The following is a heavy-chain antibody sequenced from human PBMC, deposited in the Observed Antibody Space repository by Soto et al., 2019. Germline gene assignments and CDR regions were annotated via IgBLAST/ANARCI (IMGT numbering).Heavy chain of an antibody. CDR1: GFTFSSYA. Sequence: TGGSLRLSCAASGFTFSSYAMYWVRQAPGKGLEWVAVISDDGNIKYYTDSVRGRFTISRDNSKNTLYLQMNSLRAEDTAVYYCARSRDYSNYLDYWGQGTLVTVSS. CDR3: ARSRDYSNYLDY. D-gene: IGHD4-4*01. CDR2: ISDDGNIK. J-gene: IGHJ4*02. V-gene: IGHV3-30-3*01.